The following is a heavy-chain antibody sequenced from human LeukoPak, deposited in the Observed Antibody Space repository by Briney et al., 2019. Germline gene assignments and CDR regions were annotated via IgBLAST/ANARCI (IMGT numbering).Heavy chain of an antibody. J-gene: IGHJ6*03. CDR3: ARGLREFGYYYYHMDV. V-gene: IGHV4-34*01. D-gene: IGHD3-10*01. Sequence: SETLSLTCAVYGGSYSGYYWSWIRQPPGKGLEWIGEIIHSGRTNYNPSLKSRVTISADTSKNQFSLKLRSVTAADTAVYYCARGLREFGYYYYHMDVWGKGTTVTVSS. CDR2: IIHSGRT. CDR1: GGSYSGYY.